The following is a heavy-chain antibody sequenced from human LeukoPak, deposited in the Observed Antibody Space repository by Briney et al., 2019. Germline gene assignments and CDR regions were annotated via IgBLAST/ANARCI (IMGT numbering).Heavy chain of an antibody. CDR3: ATGTTVTTGGFDY. CDR1: GYTLTELS. Sequence: ASVTVSCKVSGYTLTELSMHWVRQAPGKGLEWMGGFDPEDGETIYAQKFQGRVTMIEDTSTDTAYMELSSLRSEDTAVYYCATGTTVTTGGFDYWGQGTLVTVSS. V-gene: IGHV1-24*01. D-gene: IGHD4-17*01. J-gene: IGHJ4*02. CDR2: FDPEDGET.